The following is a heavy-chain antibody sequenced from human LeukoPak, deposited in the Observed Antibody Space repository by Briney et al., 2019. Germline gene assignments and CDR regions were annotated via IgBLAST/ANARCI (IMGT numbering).Heavy chain of an antibody. Sequence: ASVKVSCKASGYTFTGYYMHWVRQAPGQGLEWMGQTNPNNGGTNYAQKSQGRVTMTGDTSISTAYMELSSLRSDDTAVYYCTRESGSYHGNDYWGQGTLVTVSS. J-gene: IGHJ4*02. CDR3: TRESGSYHGNDY. D-gene: IGHD1-26*01. CDR1: GYTFTGYY. CDR2: TNPNNGGT. V-gene: IGHV1-2*06.